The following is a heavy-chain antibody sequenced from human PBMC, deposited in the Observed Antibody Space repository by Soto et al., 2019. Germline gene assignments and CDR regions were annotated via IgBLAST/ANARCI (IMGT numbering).Heavy chain of an antibody. CDR2: IYYSGST. J-gene: IGHJ6*03. D-gene: IGHD3-3*01. CDR3: ARHYDFWSGWNRDYMDV. V-gene: IGHV4-39*01. CDR1: GGSISSSSYY. Sequence: SETLSLTCTVSGGSISSSSYYWGWIRQPPGKGLEWIGSIYYSGSTYYNPSLKSRVTISVDTSKNQFSLKLSSVTAADTAVYYCARHYDFWSGWNRDYMDVWGKGTTVTVSS.